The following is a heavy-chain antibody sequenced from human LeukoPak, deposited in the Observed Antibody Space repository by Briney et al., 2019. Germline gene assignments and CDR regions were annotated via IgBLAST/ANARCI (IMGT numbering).Heavy chain of an antibody. Sequence: GGSLRLSCAVSGLTFSRYAMSWVRQAPGKGLEWVSAISGSGGSTYYADSVKGRFTISRDNSKNTLYLQMNSLRAEDTAVYYCAKVFRGVVVTAIPYYFDYWGQGTLVTVSS. CDR1: GLTFSRYA. CDR3: AKVFRGVVVTAIPYYFDY. CDR2: ISGSGGST. D-gene: IGHD2-21*02. J-gene: IGHJ4*02. V-gene: IGHV3-23*01.